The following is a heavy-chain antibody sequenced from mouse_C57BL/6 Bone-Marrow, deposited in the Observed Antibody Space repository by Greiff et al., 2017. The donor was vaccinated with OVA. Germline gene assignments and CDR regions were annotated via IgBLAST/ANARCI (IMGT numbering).Heavy chain of an antibody. D-gene: IGHD4-1*01. V-gene: IGHV5-4*01. CDR3: ARALWDGAMDY. Sequence: EVQLQESGGGLVKPGGSLKLSCAASGFTFSSYAMSWVRQTPEKRLEWVATISDGGSYTYYPDNEKGRFTSSRDNAKNNLYLQMSHLKSEDTAMYDCARALWDGAMDYWGQGTSVTVSS. CDR1: GFTFSSYA. CDR2: ISDGGSYT. J-gene: IGHJ4*01.